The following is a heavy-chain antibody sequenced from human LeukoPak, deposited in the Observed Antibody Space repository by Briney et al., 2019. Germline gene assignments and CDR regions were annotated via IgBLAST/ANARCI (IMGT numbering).Heavy chain of an antibody. Sequence: ASVKVSCKASGGTFSSYGISWVRQAPGQGLEWMGWISAYNGNTNYAQKLQGRVTMTTDTSTSTAYMELRSLRSDDTAVYYCARDTRGVTRFVVVVAASIDYWGQGTLVTVSS. CDR1: GGTFSSYG. J-gene: IGHJ4*02. CDR2: ISAYNGNT. V-gene: IGHV1-18*01. CDR3: ARDTRGVTRFVVVVAASIDY. D-gene: IGHD2-15*01.